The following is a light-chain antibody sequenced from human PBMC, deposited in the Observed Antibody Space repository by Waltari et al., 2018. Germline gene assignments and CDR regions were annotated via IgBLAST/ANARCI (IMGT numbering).Light chain of an antibody. J-gene: IGKJ1*01. Sequence: IVLTQSPATLSFSPGARATLSCRASQSVSKYLAWYQQRPGQAPRLLIYAASTRATGIPDRFSGSGFGTDFSLTISRLEPEDFAVYYCQNHERLPATFGQGTKVEIK. V-gene: IGKV3-20*01. CDR3: QNHERLPAT. CDR1: QSVSKY. CDR2: AAS.